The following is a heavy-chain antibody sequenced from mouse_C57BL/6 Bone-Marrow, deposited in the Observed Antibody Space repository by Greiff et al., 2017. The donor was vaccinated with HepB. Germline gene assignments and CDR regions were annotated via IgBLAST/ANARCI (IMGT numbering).Heavy chain of an antibody. Sequence: EVKLVESGGGLVQPGGSLKLSCAASGFTFSDYGMAWVRQAPRRGPEWVAFISNLAYSIYYADTVTGRFTISRENAKNTLYLEMSSLRSEDTAMYYCARRGSRGYYAMDYWCQGTSVTVSS. D-gene: IGHD1-1*01. CDR3: ARRGSRGYYAMDY. J-gene: IGHJ4*01. V-gene: IGHV5-15*04. CDR1: GFTFSDYG. CDR2: ISNLAYSI.